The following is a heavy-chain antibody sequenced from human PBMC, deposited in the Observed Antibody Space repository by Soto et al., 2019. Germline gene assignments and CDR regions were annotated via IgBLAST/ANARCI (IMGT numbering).Heavy chain of an antibody. CDR2: IIPMFDST. Sequence: SVKVSCKAFGGTFSSYAICWVRQAPGQGLEWMGGIIPMFDSTNYAQKFQGRVTITADESTSTAFMELSSLRSEDTAVYYCARRVVVTSVRDIAYYYYGLDVWGQGTTVTVS. D-gene: IGHD2-21*02. V-gene: IGHV1-69*13. CDR3: ARRVVVTSVRDIAYYYYGLDV. CDR1: GGTFSSYA. J-gene: IGHJ6*02.